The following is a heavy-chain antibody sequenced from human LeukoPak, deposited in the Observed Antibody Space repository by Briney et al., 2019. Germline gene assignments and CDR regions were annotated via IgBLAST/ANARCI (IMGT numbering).Heavy chain of an antibody. CDR1: GGSINNYY. D-gene: IGHD5-18*01. Sequence: SETLSLTCTVSGGSINNYYWSWIRQPPGKGLEWIGYIYYSGGDMNYNPSLKSRLTISVDTSKNQISRMLTSMTAADTAVYYCARQPAATAAFDIWAQGTMVTVSS. CDR3: ARQPAATAAFDI. V-gene: IGHV4-59*08. J-gene: IGHJ3*02. CDR2: IYYSGGDM.